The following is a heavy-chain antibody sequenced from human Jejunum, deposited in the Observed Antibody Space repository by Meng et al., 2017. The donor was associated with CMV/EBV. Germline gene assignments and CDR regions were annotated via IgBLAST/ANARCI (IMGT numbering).Heavy chain of an antibody. CDR2: IIPIIGSA. J-gene: IGHJ6*01. Sequence: YAISWVRQAPGQGLEWMGGIIPIIGSANYAQKFQGRVTITADKSTSTAYMGLSSLRSEDTAVYYCARGTPAATIGLYFYYYDMDVWGQGTTVTVSS. D-gene: IGHD1-26*01. CDR3: ARGTPAATIGLYFYYYDMDV. V-gene: IGHV1-69*06. CDR1: YA.